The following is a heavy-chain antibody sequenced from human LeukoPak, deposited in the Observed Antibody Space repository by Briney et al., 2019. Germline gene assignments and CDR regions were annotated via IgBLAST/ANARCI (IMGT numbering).Heavy chain of an antibody. D-gene: IGHD3-10*01. CDR2: IYYSGST. J-gene: IGHJ4*02. CDR1: GGSISSYY. V-gene: IGHV4-59*01. Sequence: SETLSLTCTVSGGSISSYYWSWIRQPPGKGLEWIGYIYYSGSTNYNPSLKSRVTISVDTSKNQFSLKLSSVTAADTAVYYCARLLWFGETDYFDYWGQGTLVTVSS. CDR3: ARLLWFGETDYFDY.